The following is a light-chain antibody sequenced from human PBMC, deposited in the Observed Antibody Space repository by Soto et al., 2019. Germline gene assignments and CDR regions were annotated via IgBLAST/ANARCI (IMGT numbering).Light chain of an antibody. CDR1: SSDVGGYNY. J-gene: IGLJ1*01. V-gene: IGLV2-14*01. CDR3: SSYTSSSTLV. Sequence: LTQPAYVNGSPGQSIPISKTKTSSDVGGYNYVSWYQQHPGKAPKLMIYDVSNRPSGVSNRFSGSKSGNTASLTISGLQAEDEADYYCSSYTSSSTLVFGTGTKVTVL. CDR2: DVS.